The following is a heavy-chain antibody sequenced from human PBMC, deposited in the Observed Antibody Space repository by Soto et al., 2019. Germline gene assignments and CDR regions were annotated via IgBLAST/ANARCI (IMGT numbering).Heavy chain of an antibody. D-gene: IGHD3-3*01. J-gene: IGHJ5*02. CDR2: INPNGGST. V-gene: IGHV1-46*01. CDR3: ARSSGGNFGIIIEGSNWFAP. Sequence: ASLEVSWLAPVDTFTPYYMQWVRQAPLQGLAWMGVINPNGGSTAYAQKFQGRVTMTRDTSTSTVYMQLSSLRSEDTAVYYCARSSGGNFGIIIEGSNWFAPWGQGTLVNVSS. CDR1: VDTFTPYY.